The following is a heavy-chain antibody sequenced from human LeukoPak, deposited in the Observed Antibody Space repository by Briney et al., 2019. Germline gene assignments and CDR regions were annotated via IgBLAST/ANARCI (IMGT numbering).Heavy chain of an antibody. CDR1: GGTFSSYA. CDR2: IIPIFGTA. V-gene: IGHV1-69*13. Sequence: SVKVSCKASGGTFSSYAISWVRQAPGQGLEWMGGIIPIFGTADYAQKFQGRVTITADESTSTAYMELSSLRSEDTAVYYCARDSTVVDYYYGMDVWGQGTTVTVSS. CDR3: ARDSTVVDYYYGMDV. D-gene: IGHD4-23*01. J-gene: IGHJ6*02.